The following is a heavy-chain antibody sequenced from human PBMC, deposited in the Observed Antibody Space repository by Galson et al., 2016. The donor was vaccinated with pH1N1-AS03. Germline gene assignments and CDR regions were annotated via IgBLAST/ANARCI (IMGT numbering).Heavy chain of an antibody. CDR1: GGTFSSYA. V-gene: IGHV1-69*06. CDR3: ASAIVPTTYYGMDV. D-gene: IGHD2-21*01. CDR2: VIPIFGTT. Sequence: SVKVSCKASGGTFSSYAFSWVRQAPGQGLEWMGGVIPIFGTTNYAQKFQGRVTITADKSTSTAYMELRSLRSDDTAVYYCASAIVPTTYYGMDVWGQGTTVTVSS. J-gene: IGHJ6*02.